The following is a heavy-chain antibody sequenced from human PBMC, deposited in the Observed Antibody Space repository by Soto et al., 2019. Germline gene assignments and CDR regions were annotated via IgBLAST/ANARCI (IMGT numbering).Heavy chain of an antibody. J-gene: IGHJ4*02. V-gene: IGHV4-59*12. CDR2: IYYSGST. CDR1: GGSISSYY. CDR3: ARGWNCARTSCYFDY. D-gene: IGHD2-2*01. Sequence: SETLSLTCTVSGGSISSYYWSWIRQPPGKGLEWIGYIYYSGSTNYNPSLKSRVTISVDTSKNQFSLKLSSVTAADTAVYYCARGWNCARTSCYFDYWGQGILVTVSS.